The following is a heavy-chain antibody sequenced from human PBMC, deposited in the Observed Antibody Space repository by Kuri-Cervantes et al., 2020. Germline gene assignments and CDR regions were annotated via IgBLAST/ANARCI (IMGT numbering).Heavy chain of an antibody. J-gene: IGHJ4*02. Sequence: GGSLRLSCAASGFTVSSNYMSWVRQAPGKGLEWVSVIYSGGSTYYADSVKGRFTISRDNSKNTLYLQMNSLRAEDTAVYYCAKVVISYLYYFDYWGQGTLVTVSS. V-gene: IGHV3-53*01. CDR2: IYSGGST. D-gene: IGHD3-22*01. CDR1: GFTVSSNY. CDR3: AKVVISYLYYFDY.